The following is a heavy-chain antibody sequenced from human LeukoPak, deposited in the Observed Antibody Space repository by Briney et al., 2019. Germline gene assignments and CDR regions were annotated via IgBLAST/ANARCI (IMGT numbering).Heavy chain of an antibody. D-gene: IGHD6-19*01. CDR1: GYSFSSYW. J-gene: IGHJ4*02. CDR2: IDTSDFYT. V-gene: IGHV5-10-1*01. Sequence: GESLKISCKGSGYSFSSYWISRVRQMPGKGLEWMGRIDTSDFYTEYSQSFQGHVTISADKSISTAYLQWSSLEASDTAIYYCVRYGSGFDYWGQGTLVSVSS. CDR3: VRYGSGFDY.